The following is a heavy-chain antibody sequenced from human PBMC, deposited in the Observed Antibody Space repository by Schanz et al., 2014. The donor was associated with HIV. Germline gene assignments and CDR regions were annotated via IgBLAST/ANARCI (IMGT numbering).Heavy chain of an antibody. CDR2: ISGSGGST. J-gene: IGHJ4*02. Sequence: MPLVESGGGLVKPGESLRLSCAASGFTFSYYSMNWVRQAPGKGLEWVSTISGSGGSTYYADSVKGRFTISRDNSKNTLYLQMNSLRAEDTAVYYCARGLPADYWGQGTLVTVSS. V-gene: IGHV3-23*04. CDR3: ARGLPADY. D-gene: IGHD5-18*01. CDR1: GFTFSYYS.